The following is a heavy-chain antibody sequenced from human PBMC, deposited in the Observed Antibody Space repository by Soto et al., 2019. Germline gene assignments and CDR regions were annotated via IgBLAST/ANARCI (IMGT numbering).Heavy chain of an antibody. J-gene: IGHJ4*02. V-gene: IGHV1-24*01. Sequence: ASVKVSCKVSGYTLTELSMHWVRQAPGKGLEWMGGFDPEDGETIYAQKFQGRVTMTEDTSTDTAYMELSSLRSVDTATYYCARTYYYGSGSYWDFDYWGQGTLVTVSS. D-gene: IGHD3-10*01. CDR2: FDPEDGET. CDR1: GYTLTELS. CDR3: ARTYYYGSGSYWDFDY.